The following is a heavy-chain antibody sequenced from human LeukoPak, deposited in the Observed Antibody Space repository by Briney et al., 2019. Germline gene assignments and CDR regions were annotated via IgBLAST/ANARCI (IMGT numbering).Heavy chain of an antibody. CDR2: IIPIPGIA. J-gene: IGHJ4*02. Sequence: SVKVSCKASGGTFSSYAISWVRQAPGQGLEWMGRIIPIPGIANYAQKFQGRVTITADKSTSTAYVELSSLRSEDTAVYYCARRYSGSYYYFDYWGQGTLVTVSS. CDR3: ARRYSGSYYYFDY. CDR1: GGTFSSYA. V-gene: IGHV1-69*04. D-gene: IGHD1-26*01.